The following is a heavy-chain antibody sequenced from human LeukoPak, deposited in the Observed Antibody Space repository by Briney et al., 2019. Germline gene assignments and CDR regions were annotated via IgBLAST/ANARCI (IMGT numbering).Heavy chain of an antibody. D-gene: IGHD2-15*01. CDR2: IYYSGST. CDR1: GGSISSGGYY. CDR3: ARVGYCSGGSCRYFDY. Sequence: PSQTLSLTCTVSGGSISSGGYYWSWIRQHPGKGLEWIGYIYYSGSTYYNPSLKSRVTISVDTSKNQFSLKLSSVTAADTAVYYCARVGYCSGGSCRYFDYWGQGTLVTVSS. J-gene: IGHJ4*02. V-gene: IGHV4-31*03.